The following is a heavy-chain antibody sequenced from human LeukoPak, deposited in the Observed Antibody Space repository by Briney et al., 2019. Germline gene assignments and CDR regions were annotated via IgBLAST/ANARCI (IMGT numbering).Heavy chain of an antibody. J-gene: IGHJ5*02. CDR3: ARGRPCGYSGFVSDH. CDR1: GFNFTNHW. V-gene: IGHV3-74*03. CDR2: LNLDGRTT. D-gene: IGHD5-12*01. Sequence: AGSLRLSCAASGFNFTNHWMHWFRHAPGKGLVWVSRLNLDGRTTTYAYFVKGPFTISRDNAKKTLYLQMNSLTAEDTAVYFCARGRPCGYSGFVSDHWGQGTPVSVSS.